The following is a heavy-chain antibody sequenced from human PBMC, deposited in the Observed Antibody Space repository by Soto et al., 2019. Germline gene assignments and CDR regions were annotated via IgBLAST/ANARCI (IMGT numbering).Heavy chain of an antibody. CDR1: GFTFSSYG. V-gene: IGHV3-30*18. Sequence: GGSLRLSCAASGFTFSSYGMHWVRQAPGKGLEWVAVISYDGSNKYYADSVKGRFTISRDNSKNTLYLQMNSLRAEDTAVYYCAKDRGSGWYTGYMDVWGKGTTVTVSS. D-gene: IGHD6-19*01. J-gene: IGHJ6*03. CDR3: AKDRGSGWYTGYMDV. CDR2: ISYDGSNK.